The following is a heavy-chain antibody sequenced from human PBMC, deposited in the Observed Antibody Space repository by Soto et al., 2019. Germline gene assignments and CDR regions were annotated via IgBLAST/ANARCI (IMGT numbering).Heavy chain of an antibody. CDR2: IYWDDSK. CDR1: GFSLSTSGVG. V-gene: IGHV2-5*02. D-gene: IGHD3-9*01. J-gene: IGHJ4*02. Sequence: QITLKESGPTLVRPTQTLTLTCAFSGFSLSTSGVGVGWIRQPPGKALEWPAVIYWDDSKHYSPSLRSRLTITKDTSKNQVVITMTNMDPMDTGTYYCAHKGPEDWPLDYWGQGTLVTVSS. CDR3: AHKGPEDWPLDY.